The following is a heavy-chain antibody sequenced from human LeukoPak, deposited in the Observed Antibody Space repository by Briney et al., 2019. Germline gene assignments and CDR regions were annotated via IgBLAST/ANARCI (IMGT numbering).Heavy chain of an antibody. CDR1: GFTFSSFG. J-gene: IGHJ4*02. CDR3: ARDRYYDGPGFDY. V-gene: IGHV3-21*01. CDR2: ISDNGGSI. D-gene: IGHD3-22*01. Sequence: GGSLRLSCAASGFTFSSFGMTWVRQAPGKGLEWVSAISDNGGSIFYADSVKGRFTISRDNAKNSLYLQMNSLRAEDTAVYYCARDRYYDGPGFDYWGQGTLVTVSS.